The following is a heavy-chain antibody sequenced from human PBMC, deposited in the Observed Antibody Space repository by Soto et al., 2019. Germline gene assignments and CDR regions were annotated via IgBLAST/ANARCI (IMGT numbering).Heavy chain of an antibody. V-gene: IGHV4-39*01. Sequence: QLQLQESGPGLVKPSETLSLTCTVSGGSISTSSYYWGWIRQPPGKGLEWIGSIYYSGSTYYNPSLKRRVTISVDTSKNQFSLKLSSVNAADTAVYYCARDYDSSCDYWGQGTLGTVSS. D-gene: IGHD3-22*01. CDR1: GGSISTSSYY. CDR2: IYYSGST. CDR3: ARDYDSSCDY. J-gene: IGHJ4*02.